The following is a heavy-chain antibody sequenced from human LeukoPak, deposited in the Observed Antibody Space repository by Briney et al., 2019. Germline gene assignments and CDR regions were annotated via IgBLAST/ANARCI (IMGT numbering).Heavy chain of an antibody. CDR3: AKDKSVRYSGSFTYGDYFDY. J-gene: IGHJ4*02. CDR1: GFTFSSYA. D-gene: IGHD1-26*01. V-gene: IGHV3-23*01. Sequence: GGSLRLSCAASGFTFSSYAMSWVRQAPGKGLEWVSGISGSGDNTYYADSVEGRFTISRDNSKNTLYLQMNSLRAEDTAVYYCAKDKSVRYSGSFTYGDYFDYWGQGTLVTVSS. CDR2: ISGSGDNT.